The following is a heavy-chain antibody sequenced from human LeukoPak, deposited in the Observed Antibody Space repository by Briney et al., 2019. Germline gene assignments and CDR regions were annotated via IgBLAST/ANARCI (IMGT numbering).Heavy chain of an antibody. Sequence: SETLSLTCTVSGGSISSYYWSWIRQPPGKGLEWIGYIYYSGSTNYNPSLKSRVTISVDTSKNQFSLKLSSVTAADTAVYYCAVGADPGSYRFDYWGQGTLVTVSS. D-gene: IGHD3-10*01. V-gene: IGHV4-59*01. CDR3: AVGADPGSYRFDY. J-gene: IGHJ4*02. CDR1: GGSISSYY. CDR2: IYYSGST.